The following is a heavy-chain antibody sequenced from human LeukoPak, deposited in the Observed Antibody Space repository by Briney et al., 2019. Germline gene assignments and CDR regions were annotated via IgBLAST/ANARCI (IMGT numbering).Heavy chain of an antibody. CDR2: IYYSGST. CDR1: GGSISSGGYY. D-gene: IGHD3-3*01. J-gene: IGHJ4*02. Sequence: SETLSLTCTVSGGSISSGGYYWSWIRQHPGKGLEWIGYIYYSGSTYYNPSLKSRVTISVDTSKNQFSLKLSSVTAADTAVDYCARVQRLAYFDYWGQGTLVTVSS. V-gene: IGHV4-31*03. CDR3: ARVQRLAYFDY.